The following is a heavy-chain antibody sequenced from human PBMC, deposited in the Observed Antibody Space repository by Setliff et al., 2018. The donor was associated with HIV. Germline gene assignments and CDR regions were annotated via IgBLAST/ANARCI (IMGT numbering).Heavy chain of an antibody. Sequence: GESLKISCEASGFIFSHYILTWVRQAPGRGLELVSYIDLGGSIIHYADSVRGRFTISRDDARKSVFLQMDSLRAEDTAMYYCSRWPFDYWGQGALVTVSS. V-gene: IGHV3-48*04. D-gene: IGHD5-12*01. J-gene: IGHJ4*02. CDR2: IDLGGSII. CDR1: GFIFSHYI. CDR3: SRWPFDY.